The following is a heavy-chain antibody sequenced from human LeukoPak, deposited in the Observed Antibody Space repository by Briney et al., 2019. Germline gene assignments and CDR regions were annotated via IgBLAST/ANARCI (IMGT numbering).Heavy chain of an antibody. Sequence: GGSLRLSCAVSGFTFSSYSMNWVRQAPGKGLEWVSSISSSSGYIYYADSVKGRFTISRDNAKNSLFLQMNSLRAEDAAVYFCAWTSGESQAALRAPFDYWGQGTLATVSS. CDR3: AWTSGESQAALRAPFDY. CDR2: ISSSSGYI. D-gene: IGHD6-6*01. CDR1: GFTFSSYS. V-gene: IGHV3-21*01. J-gene: IGHJ4*02.